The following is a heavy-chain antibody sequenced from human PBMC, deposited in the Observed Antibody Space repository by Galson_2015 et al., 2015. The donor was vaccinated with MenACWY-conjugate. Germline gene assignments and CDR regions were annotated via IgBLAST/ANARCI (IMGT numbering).Heavy chain of an antibody. CDR3: ARALEDYPFWTAYHGSYRGQPQTKYYFDF. CDR1: GYTFSAYQ. Sequence: SVKVSCKASGYTFSAYQIHWVRQAPGQGLEWMGGINPNSGDTNYAQNFQGWVTMTRDTSISAIYMELSRLTSDDTAVYYCARALEDYPFWTAYHGSYRGQPQTKYYFDFWGQGTLVTVSS. D-gene: IGHD3/OR15-3a*01. J-gene: IGHJ4*02. V-gene: IGHV1-2*04. CDR2: INPNSGDT.